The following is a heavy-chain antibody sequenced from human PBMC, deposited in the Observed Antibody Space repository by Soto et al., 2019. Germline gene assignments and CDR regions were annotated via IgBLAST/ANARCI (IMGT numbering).Heavy chain of an antibody. Sequence: QGQLVQSGAEVKKPGASVKVSCKASGYTFTSHGITWVRQAPGQGLEWMGWISAYKGRTDYAQRVQGRVTMTTDTSSSTAYMELRSLRSDDTAVDYCARGVINDAFDIWGQGTMVTVSS. V-gene: IGHV1-18*01. CDR1: GYTFTSHG. CDR3: ARGVINDAFDI. D-gene: IGHD3-10*01. J-gene: IGHJ3*02. CDR2: ISAYKGRT.